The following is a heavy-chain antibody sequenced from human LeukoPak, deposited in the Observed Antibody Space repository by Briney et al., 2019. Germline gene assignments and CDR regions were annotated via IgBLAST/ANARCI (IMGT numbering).Heavy chain of an antibody. D-gene: IGHD1-26*01. CDR2: IYYSGST. CDR3: ARDGPVGARNWFDP. V-gene: IGHV4-59*01. CDR1: GGSISSYY. Sequence: SETLSLTCTVSGGSISSYYWSWIRQPPGKGLEWIGYIYYSGSTNYNPSLKSRVTISVDTSKNQFSLKLSSVTAADTAVYYCARDGPVGARNWFDPWGQGTLVTVSS. J-gene: IGHJ5*02.